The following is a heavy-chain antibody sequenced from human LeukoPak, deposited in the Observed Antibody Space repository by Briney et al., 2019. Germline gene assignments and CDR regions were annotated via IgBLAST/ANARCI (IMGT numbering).Heavy chain of an antibody. V-gene: IGHV4-4*07. Sequence: KPSETLSLTCTVSGGSISTYYWSWIRQPAGKGLEWIGRIYTSGSTNCNPSLKSRVTMSVDTSKNQFSLKLSSVTAADTAVYYCARRGALSDYGDYGPDFDYWGQGTLVTVSS. CDR2: IYTSGST. CDR1: GGSISTYY. CDR3: ARRGALSDYGDYGPDFDY. J-gene: IGHJ4*02. D-gene: IGHD4-17*01.